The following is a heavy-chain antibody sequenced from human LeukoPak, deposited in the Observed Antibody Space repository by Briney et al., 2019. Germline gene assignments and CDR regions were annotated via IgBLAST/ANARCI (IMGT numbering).Heavy chain of an antibody. V-gene: IGHV3-48*02. D-gene: IGHD7-27*01. CDR1: GFTFSSYS. J-gene: IGHJ4*02. CDR2: ISSSSSTI. Sequence: GGSLRLSCAASGFTFSSYSMNWVRQAPGKGLEWVSYISSSSSTIYYADSVKGRFTISRDNAKNSLYLQMNSLGDEDTAVYYCARDLTMGKDVYWGQGTLVTVSS. CDR3: ARDLTMGKDVY.